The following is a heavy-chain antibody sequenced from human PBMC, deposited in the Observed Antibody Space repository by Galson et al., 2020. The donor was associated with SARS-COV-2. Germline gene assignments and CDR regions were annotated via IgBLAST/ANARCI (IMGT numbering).Heavy chain of an antibody. CDR2: IYYSGSN. CDR1: GGSISSYY. J-gene: IGHJ5*02. CDR3: ARQIYGSGSYYTYDNWFDP. V-gene: IGHV4-59*08. Sequence: ETSETLSLTCTVSGGSISSYYWSWIRQPPGKGLEWIGYIYYSGSNNYNPSLKSRLTISVDTSKNQFSLKLSSVTAADTAVYYCARQIYGSGSYYTYDNWFDPWGQGTLVTVSS. D-gene: IGHD3-10*01.